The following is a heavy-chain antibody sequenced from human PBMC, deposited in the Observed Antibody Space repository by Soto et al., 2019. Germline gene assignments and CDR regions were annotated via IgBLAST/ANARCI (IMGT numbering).Heavy chain of an antibody. J-gene: IGHJ4*02. CDR2: IYYSGST. D-gene: IGHD1-26*01. CDR1: GGSISSGGYY. Sequence: QVQLQESGPGLVKPSQTLSLTCTVSGGSISSGGYYWSWIRQHPGKGLEWIGYIYYSGSTYYNPSLKSRVTISVDASKNQFSRKLSSVTAADTSVYYCARTKMWELPNFDYWGQGTLVTVSS. V-gene: IGHV4-31*03. CDR3: ARTKMWELPNFDY.